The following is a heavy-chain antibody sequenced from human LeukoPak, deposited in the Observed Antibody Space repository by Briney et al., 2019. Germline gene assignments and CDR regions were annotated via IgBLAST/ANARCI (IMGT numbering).Heavy chain of an antibody. CDR3: ARHIDY. Sequence: LRLSCAASGFTFSSYVMSWIRQHPGKGLEWIGHIFYSGNTYYNPSLKSRVTISLDTSQNQFSLQLNSVTAADTALYYCARHIDYWGQGTLVTVSS. V-gene: IGHV4-31*02. J-gene: IGHJ4*02. CDR2: IFYSGNT. CDR1: GFTFSSYV.